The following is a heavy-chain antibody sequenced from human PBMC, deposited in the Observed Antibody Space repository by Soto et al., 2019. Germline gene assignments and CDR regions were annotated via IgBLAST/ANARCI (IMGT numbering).Heavy chain of an antibody. CDR3: AREFSNSPEAFDS. CDR1: GGSVNSDNFY. V-gene: IGHV4-61*01. D-gene: IGHD6-6*01. CDR2: IYYTGST. Sequence: SETLSLTCTVSGGSVNSDNFYWSWIRQPPGRGLEWIGYIYYTGSTSYNPSLKSRVTISIDTSRNQFSLKLSSVTAAETAVYYCAREFSNSPEAFDSWGQGSLVTVSS. J-gene: IGHJ4*02.